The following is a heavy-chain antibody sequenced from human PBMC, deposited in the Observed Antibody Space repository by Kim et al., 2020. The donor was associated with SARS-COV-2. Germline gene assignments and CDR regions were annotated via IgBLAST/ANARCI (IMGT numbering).Heavy chain of an antibody. CDR1: GFTFSSYS. V-gene: IGHV3-21*01. J-gene: IGHJ6*02. D-gene: IGHD6-6*01. CDR2: ISSSSSYI. Sequence: GGSLRLSCAASGFTFSSYSMNWVRQAPGKGLEWVSSISSSSSYIYYADSVKGRFTISRDNAKNSLYLQMNSLRAEDTAVYYCASLRVAARLAAGGYGMDVWGQGTTVTVSS. CDR3: ASLRVAARLAAGGYGMDV.